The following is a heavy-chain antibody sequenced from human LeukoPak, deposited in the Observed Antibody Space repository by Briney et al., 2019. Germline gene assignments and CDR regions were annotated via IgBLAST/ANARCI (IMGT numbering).Heavy chain of an antibody. D-gene: IGHD3-22*01. CDR2: IIPISGTA. CDR1: GGSFRSHA. J-gene: IGHJ4*02. CDR3: AREVLYYDSNPDY. V-gene: IGHV1-69*05. Sequence: GASVKVSCEASGGSFRSHAIIWVRQAPGQGLEWMGSIIPISGTANYAQKFQGRVTITTDESTSTAYMQLSSLISEDTAVYYCAREVLYYDSNPDYWGQGTLVTVSS.